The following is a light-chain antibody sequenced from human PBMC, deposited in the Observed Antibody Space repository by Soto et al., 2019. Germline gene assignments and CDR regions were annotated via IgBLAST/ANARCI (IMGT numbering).Light chain of an antibody. J-gene: IGKJ5*01. Sequence: DVVMTQSPLSLPVTLGQPASISCTSSQSLEYSDGKTYLNWFLQRPGQSPRRLIYKVSNRDSGVPDRFSGSGSGTDFTLKISRVGAEDVGVYYCMQGTHWPITFGQGTRLEIK. V-gene: IGKV2-30*01. CDR2: KVS. CDR1: QSLEYSDGKTY. CDR3: MQGTHWPIT.